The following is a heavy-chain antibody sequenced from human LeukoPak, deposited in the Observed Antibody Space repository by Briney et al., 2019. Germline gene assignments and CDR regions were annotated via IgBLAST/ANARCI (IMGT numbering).Heavy chain of an antibody. J-gene: IGHJ6*03. D-gene: IGHD3-16*01. CDR3: ARDTGLPRGKAYYYYYMDV. CDR2: INHSGST. CDR1: GGSFSGYY. V-gene: IGHV4-34*01. Sequence: PSETLSLTCAVHGGSFSGYYWSWIRQPPGKGLEWIGEINHSGSTSYKSSLKSRVTMSVDTSKNQFSLELTSVTAADTAVYYCARDTGLPRGKAYYYYYMDVWGKGTTVTVSS.